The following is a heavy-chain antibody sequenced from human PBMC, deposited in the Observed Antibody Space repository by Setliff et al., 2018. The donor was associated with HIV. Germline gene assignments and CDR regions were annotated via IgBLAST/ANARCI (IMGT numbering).Heavy chain of an antibody. J-gene: IGHJ6*03. V-gene: IGHV4-38-2*01. CDR3: ARGHDNKYYYFYYMDV. CDR1: GYSISSGYY. CDR2: IYHSGST. Sequence: SETLSLTCAVSGYSISSGYYWGWIRQPPGKGLEWIGSIYHSGSTYYNPSLKSRVTISVDTSKKQFSLKLSSVTAADTAVYYCARGHDNKYYYFYYMDVWGKGTTVTVSS. D-gene: IGHD3-9*01.